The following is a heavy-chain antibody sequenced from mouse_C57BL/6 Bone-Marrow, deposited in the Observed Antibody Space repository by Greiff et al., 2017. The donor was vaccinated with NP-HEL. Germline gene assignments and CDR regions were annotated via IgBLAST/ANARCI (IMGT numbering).Heavy chain of an antibody. CDR3: TSGRFAY. V-gene: IGHV1-5*01. D-gene: IGHD4-1*01. CDR1: GYTFTSYW. CDR2: IYPGNSDT. Sequence: EVQLQQSGTVLARPGASVKMSCKTSGYTFTSYWMHWVKQRPGQGLEWIGAIYPGNSDTSYNQKFKGKAKLTAVTSASTAYMELSSLTKEDSAVYYCTSGRFAYWGQGTLVTVSA. J-gene: IGHJ3*01.